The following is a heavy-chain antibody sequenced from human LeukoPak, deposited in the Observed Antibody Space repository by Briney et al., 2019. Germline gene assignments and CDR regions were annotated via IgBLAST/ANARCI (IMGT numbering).Heavy chain of an antibody. D-gene: IGHD4-23*01. J-gene: IGHJ3*02. CDR2: ISAYNGNT. CDR1: GYTLTELS. Sequence: GASVKVSCKVSGYTLTELSMHWVRQAPGQGLEWMGWISAYNGNTNYAQKLQGRVTMTTDTSTSTAYMELRSLRSDDTAVYYCARAVAEDGAFDIWGQGTMVTVSS. CDR3: ARAVAEDGAFDI. V-gene: IGHV1-18*01.